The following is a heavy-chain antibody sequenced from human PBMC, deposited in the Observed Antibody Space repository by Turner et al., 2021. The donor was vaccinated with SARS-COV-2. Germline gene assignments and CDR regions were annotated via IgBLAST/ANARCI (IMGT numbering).Heavy chain of an antibody. J-gene: IGHJ4*02. CDR2: IKPKTDGGAI. CDR1: GFTFSKAW. Sequence: EVQLVESGGGLVKPGGSLRLPCAASGFTFSKAWMSWVRQAPGKGLEWVGRIKPKTDGGAIDYAAPVKGRFTISRDDSKNTLSLGINSLKTADTAVYYCTTEGLYWGQGTLVTVSS. V-gene: IGHV3-15*01. CDR3: TTEGLY.